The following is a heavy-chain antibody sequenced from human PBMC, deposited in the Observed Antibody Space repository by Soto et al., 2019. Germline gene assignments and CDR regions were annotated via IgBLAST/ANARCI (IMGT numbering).Heavy chain of an antibody. CDR3: AKVSLWFGEHTYYYYGMDV. Sequence: GSLRLSCAASGFPFSSYGMHWVRQAPGKGLEWVAVISYEGSNKYYADSVKGRFTISRDNSKSTLYLQMNSLRAEDTAVYYCAKVSLWFGEHTYYYYGMDVWGQGTTVTVSS. CDR2: ISYEGSNK. D-gene: IGHD3-10*01. J-gene: IGHJ6*02. V-gene: IGHV3-30*18. CDR1: GFPFSSYG.